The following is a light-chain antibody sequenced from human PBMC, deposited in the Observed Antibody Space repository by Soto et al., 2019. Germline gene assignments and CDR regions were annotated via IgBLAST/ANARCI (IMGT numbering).Light chain of an antibody. CDR2: KAS. CDR1: QSISYW. CDR3: QQYNSYSIT. V-gene: IGKV1-5*03. J-gene: IGKJ4*01. Sequence: DIQMTQSPSTLSASVGDRVTITCRASQSISYWLAWYQQKPGKAPTVLIYKASTLGSGVPSRFSGSGSGTEFTLTISSLQPDDFATYYCQQYNSYSITFGGGTKVEIK.